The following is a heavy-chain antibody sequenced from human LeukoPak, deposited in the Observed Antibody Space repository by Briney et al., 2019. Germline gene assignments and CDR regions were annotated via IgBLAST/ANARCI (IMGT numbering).Heavy chain of an antibody. CDR1: GGTFSSYA. CDR3: ASAIVVVTAPFDY. J-gene: IGHJ4*02. V-gene: IGHV1-69*13. CDR2: IIPIFGTA. Sequence: GASVKVSCKASGGTFSSYAISWVRQAPGQGLEWMGGIIPIFGTANYAQKFQGRVTITADESTSTAYMELSSLRSEDTAVYYCASAIVVVTAPFDYWGQGTLVTVSS. D-gene: IGHD2-21*02.